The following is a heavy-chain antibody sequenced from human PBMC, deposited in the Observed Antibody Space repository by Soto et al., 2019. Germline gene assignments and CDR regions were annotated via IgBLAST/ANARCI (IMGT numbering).Heavy chain of an antibody. CDR2: IYYSGST. Sequence: SETLSLTCTVSGGSISSYYWSWIRQPPGKGLEWIGYIYYSGSTNYNPSPKSRVTISVDTSKNQFSLKLSSVTAADTAVYYWARGDMEGFDAFDIWGQGTMVTVSS. V-gene: IGHV4-59*01. CDR1: GGSISSYY. J-gene: IGHJ3*02. CDR3: ARGDMEGFDAFDI. D-gene: IGHD2-15*01.